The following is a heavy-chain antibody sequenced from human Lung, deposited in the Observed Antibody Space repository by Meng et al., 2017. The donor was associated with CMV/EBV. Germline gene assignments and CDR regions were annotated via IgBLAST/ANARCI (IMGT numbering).Heavy chain of an antibody. CDR3: LRRSGGSV. V-gene: IGHV4-4*02. D-gene: IGHD3-10*01. Sequence: QVHVRESGTAPVKPSDTLSLTCAVSGDSITNHNWWAWVRQPPGKGLEWIGEIPHRGSSAYNPSLKSRVSMSIDKSKNQFSLKLTSVTAADTAVYHCLRRSGGSVWGQGTLVTVSS. J-gene: IGHJ1*01. CDR2: IPHRGSS. CDR1: GDSITNHNW.